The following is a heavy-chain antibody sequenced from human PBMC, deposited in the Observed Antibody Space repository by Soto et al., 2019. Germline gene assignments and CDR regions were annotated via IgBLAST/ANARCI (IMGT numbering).Heavy chain of an antibody. J-gene: IGHJ5*02. CDR3: ARDRGPTSGYCSSTSCPPWHWFDP. CDR2: IYYTGST. CDR1: GGPIGSGGYY. Sequence: KPSETLSLTCTVSGGPIGSGGYYWSWIRQHPGKGLEWIGNIYYTGSTHYDPSLKSRITISLDTSKNQISLKLSSVTAADTAVYYCARDRGPTSGYCSSTSCPPWHWFDPWGQGTLVTVSS. D-gene: IGHD2-2*01. V-gene: IGHV4-31*03.